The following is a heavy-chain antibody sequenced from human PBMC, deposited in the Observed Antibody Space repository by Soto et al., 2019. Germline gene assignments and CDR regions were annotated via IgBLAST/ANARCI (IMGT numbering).Heavy chain of an antibody. CDR1: GFTFSSYG. D-gene: IGHD6-13*01. J-gene: IGHJ4*02. Sequence: QVQLVESGGGVVQPGRSLRLSCAASGFTFSSYGMYWVRQAPGKGLEWVAVIWYDGSNKYYADSVKGRFTISRDNSKNTLYLQMNSLRADDTAVYYCARDPGSSWYYFDYRGQGTLVTGSS. CDR2: IWYDGSNK. V-gene: IGHV3-33*01. CDR3: ARDPGSSWYYFDY.